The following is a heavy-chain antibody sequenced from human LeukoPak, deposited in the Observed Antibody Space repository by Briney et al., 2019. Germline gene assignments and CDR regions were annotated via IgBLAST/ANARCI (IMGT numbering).Heavy chain of an antibody. CDR1: GFSFKTFT. CDR2: ISSRPSDM. J-gene: IGHJ5*02. CDR3: ARTYYYGPGWFDP. V-gene: IGHV3-21*01. Sequence: GGSLRLSCAASGFSFKTFTMNWVRQAPGKGLEWVSSISSRPSDMYYADSVKGRFTISRDNARNSLFLQMNSLRAEDTAVYYCARTYYYGPGWFDPWGQGTLVTVSS. D-gene: IGHD3-10*01.